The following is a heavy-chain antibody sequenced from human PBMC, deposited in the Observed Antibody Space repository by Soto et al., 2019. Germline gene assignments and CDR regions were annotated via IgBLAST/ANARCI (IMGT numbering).Heavy chain of an antibody. CDR2: IYYSGST. V-gene: IGHV4-59*01. D-gene: IGHD3-22*01. J-gene: IGHJ4*02. CDR1: GGSISSYY. Sequence: SETLSLTCTVSGGSISSYYWSWIRQPPGKGLEWIGYIYYSGSTNYNPSLKSRVTISVDTSKNQFSLKLSSVTAADTAVYYCASGGYYDSSGYYFEYWGQGTLVTVS. CDR3: ASGGYYDSSGYYFEY.